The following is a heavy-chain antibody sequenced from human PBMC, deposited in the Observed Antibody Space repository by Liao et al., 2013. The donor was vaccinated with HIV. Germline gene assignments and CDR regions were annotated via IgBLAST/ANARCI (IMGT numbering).Heavy chain of an antibody. CDR1: GGTVSSFS. V-gene: IGHV4-4*07. D-gene: IGHD3-10*01. CDR3: SGPVRGVIGVDY. Sequence: QVQLQESGPRLVKPSETLSLTCTVSGGTVSSFSWTWIRQPAGKGLEWVGRIYTSGSTHYSPSLKNRATLSVDTSKNQFYLRLSSVTAADSAVYYCSGPVRGVIGVDYWGQGTLVTVSS. J-gene: IGHJ4*02. CDR2: IYTSGST.